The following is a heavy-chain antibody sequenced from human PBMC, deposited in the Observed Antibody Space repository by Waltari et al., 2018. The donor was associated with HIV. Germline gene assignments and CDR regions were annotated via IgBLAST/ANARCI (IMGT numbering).Heavy chain of an antibody. CDR1: GFTFSNSN. V-gene: IGHV3-21*01. CDR2: ISSDSNYI. Sequence: EVQLVESGGGLVKPGGSLSLPCAASGFTFSNSNMNWVRQAPGKGLEWVSCISSDSNYIYYADSVKGRFTISRDNAKNSLYLQMNSLRAEDTAVYYCTRGEYAFDIWGQGTIITVSS. CDR3: TRGEYAFDI. J-gene: IGHJ3*02. D-gene: IGHD2-2*01.